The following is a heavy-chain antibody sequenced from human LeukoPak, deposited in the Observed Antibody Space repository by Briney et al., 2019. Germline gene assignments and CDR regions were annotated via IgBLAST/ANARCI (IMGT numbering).Heavy chain of an antibody. V-gene: IGHV4-4*07. CDR1: GGSISSYY. J-gene: IGHJ4*02. D-gene: IGHD6-19*01. Sequence: PSETPSLTCTVSGGSISSYYWSWIRQPAGKGLEWIGRIYTSGSTNYNPSLKSRVTTSVDTSKNQFSLKLSSVTAADTAVYYCARAGTAVAGTRFDYWGQGTLVTVSS. CDR3: ARAGTAVAGTRFDY. CDR2: IYTSGST.